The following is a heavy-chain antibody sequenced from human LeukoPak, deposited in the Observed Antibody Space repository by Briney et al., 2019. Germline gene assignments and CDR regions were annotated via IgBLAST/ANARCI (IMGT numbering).Heavy chain of an antibody. Sequence: SGGSLRLSCAASGFTFSSYSMNWVRQAPGKGLEWVSSISSSSSYIYYADSVKGRSTISRDSAKNSLYLQMNSLRAEDTAVYYCARGSTGYYMDVWGKGTTVTVSS. CDR1: GFTFSSYS. J-gene: IGHJ6*03. CDR3: ARGSTGYYMDV. CDR2: ISSSSSYI. V-gene: IGHV3-21*01.